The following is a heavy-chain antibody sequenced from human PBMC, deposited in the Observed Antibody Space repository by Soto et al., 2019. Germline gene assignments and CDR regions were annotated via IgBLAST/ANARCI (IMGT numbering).Heavy chain of an antibody. CDR2: ISYGGTT. Sequence: PSETLSLTCTVSGGSMNSGGYCWNWIRQHPGEGLEWIGCISYGGTTSYNPSLKGRLTISVDTSKNQFSLMLNSVTAADTAVYYCARRIVATETFDYWGQGTLVTVSS. CDR1: GGSMNSGGYC. D-gene: IGHD5-12*01. V-gene: IGHV4-31*03. CDR3: ARRIVATETFDY. J-gene: IGHJ4*02.